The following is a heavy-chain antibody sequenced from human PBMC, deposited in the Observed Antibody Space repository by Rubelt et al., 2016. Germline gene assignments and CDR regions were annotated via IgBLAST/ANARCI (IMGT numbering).Heavy chain of an antibody. Sequence: KPGGSLRLSCAASGFSFSDYYMSWIRQAPGKGLEWISYISSSGSGDTIYYADSVKGRFTISRDNTKNSLYLQMNSLRVEDTAVYYCAKAPIYGYTFDFWGQGTLVTVSS. CDR2: ISSSGSGDTI. J-gene: IGHJ4*02. V-gene: IGHV3-11*01. CDR3: AKAPIYGYTFDF. CDR1: GFSFSDYY. D-gene: IGHD5-18*01.